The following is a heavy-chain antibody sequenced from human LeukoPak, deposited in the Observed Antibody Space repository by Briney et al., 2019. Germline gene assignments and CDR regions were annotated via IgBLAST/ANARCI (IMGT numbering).Heavy chain of an antibody. CDR2: IIPLFGTA. Sequence: SVKVSCKASGGTFSSYAISWVRQAPGQGLEWMGGIIPLFGTAHYAQKFQGRVTITADESTSTAYMELSSLRSEDTAVYYCARGWLAETTVVTPYNYWGQGTLVTVSS. D-gene: IGHD4-23*01. CDR3: ARGWLAETTVVTPYNY. J-gene: IGHJ4*02. V-gene: IGHV1-69*13. CDR1: GGTFSSYA.